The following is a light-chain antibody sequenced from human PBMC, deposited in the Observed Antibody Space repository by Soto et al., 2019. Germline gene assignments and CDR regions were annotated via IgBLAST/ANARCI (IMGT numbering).Light chain of an antibody. CDR2: WAS. CDR3: QQYFNTPLT. CDR1: QIVLYNSNNQNY. V-gene: IGKV4-1*01. Sequence: DFVLTPSPDSLSVSLNERATIKCKSSQIVLYNSNNQNYLAWYQQKPGQPPKLLIYWASIRESGVPDRFSGSGSGTDFTLTISSLQAEDVAVYYCQQYFNTPLTFAGGTMVAIK. J-gene: IGKJ4*01.